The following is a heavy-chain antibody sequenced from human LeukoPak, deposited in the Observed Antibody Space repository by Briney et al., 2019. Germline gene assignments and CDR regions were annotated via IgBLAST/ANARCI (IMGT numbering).Heavy chain of an antibody. CDR3: ARTSTSIFGVVINAFDY. J-gene: IGHJ4*02. Sequence: PSQTLSLTCTVSGGSISSGGYYWSWIRQHPGKGLEWIGYIYYSGTTYYNPSLKSRVTISVDTSKNQFSLKLSSVTAADTAVYYCARTSTSIFGVVINAFDYWGPGTLVTVST. CDR2: IYYSGTT. CDR1: GGSISSGGYY. D-gene: IGHD3-3*01. V-gene: IGHV4-31*03.